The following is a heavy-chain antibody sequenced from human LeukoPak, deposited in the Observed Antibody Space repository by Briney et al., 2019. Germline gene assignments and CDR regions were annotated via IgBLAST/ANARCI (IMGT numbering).Heavy chain of an antibody. Sequence: ASVKVSCKASGYTFTSYYMHWLRQAPGQGLEWMGIINPSGGSTSYAQKFQGGVTMTRDTSTSTVYMELSSLRSEDTAVYYCARGDYGDQYYMDVWGKGTTVTVSS. CDR1: GYTFTSYY. V-gene: IGHV1-46*01. J-gene: IGHJ6*03. D-gene: IGHD4-17*01. CDR2: INPSGGST. CDR3: ARGDYGDQYYMDV.